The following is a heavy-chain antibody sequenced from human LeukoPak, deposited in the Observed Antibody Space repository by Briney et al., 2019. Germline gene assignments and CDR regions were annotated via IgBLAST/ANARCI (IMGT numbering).Heavy chain of an antibody. CDR3: SRRFWTGYYDS. J-gene: IGHJ4*02. Sequence: GGSHRLSCAASGFTFSGAWMTWVRQAPGKGLEYVARIKSKVDGETTDYIAPVKGRFIISRDDSKNTLYLQMNSLRTEDTAVYYCSRRFWTGYYDSWGQGTLVTVSS. CDR2: IKSKVDGETT. V-gene: IGHV3-15*01. D-gene: IGHD3/OR15-3a*01. CDR1: GFTFSGAW.